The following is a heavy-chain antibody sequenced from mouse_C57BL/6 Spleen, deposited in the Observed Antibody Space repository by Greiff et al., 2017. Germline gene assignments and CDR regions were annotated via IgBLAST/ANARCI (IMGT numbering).Heavy chain of an antibody. Sequence: EVKVEESGGDLVKPGGSLKLSCAASGFTFSSYGMSWVRQTPDKRLEWVATISSGGSYTYYPDSVKGRFTISRDNAKNTLYLQMSSLKSEDTAMXYCARQALYYGSSPWYFDVWGTGTTVTVSS. V-gene: IGHV5-6*02. CDR1: GFTFSSYG. CDR2: ISSGGSYT. J-gene: IGHJ1*03. CDR3: ARQALYYGSSPWYFDV. D-gene: IGHD1-1*01.